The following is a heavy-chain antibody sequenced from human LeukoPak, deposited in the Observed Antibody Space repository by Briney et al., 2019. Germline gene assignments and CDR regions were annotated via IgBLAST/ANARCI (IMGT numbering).Heavy chain of an antibody. Sequence: GASVKVSCKASGYTFTSYYMHWVRQAPGQGLEWMGIINPSGGSTSYAQKFQGRVTMTRDTSTSTVYMELSSLRSEDTAVYYCARGARYCTSTSCQVRYYMDVWGKGTTVTISS. D-gene: IGHD2-2*01. CDR3: ARGARYCTSTSCQVRYYMDV. CDR2: INPSGGST. V-gene: IGHV1-46*01. CDR1: GYTFTSYY. J-gene: IGHJ6*03.